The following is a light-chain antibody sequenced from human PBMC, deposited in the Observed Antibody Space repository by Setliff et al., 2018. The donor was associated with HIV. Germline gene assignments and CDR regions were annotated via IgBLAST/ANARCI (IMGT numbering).Light chain of an antibody. CDR3: CSSAGTYTYV. CDR1: SSDVGTYNF. Sequence: QSALTQPRSVSGSPGQSVTISCSGFSSDVGTYNFVSWYQQHPGKAPKPMIYDVTKRPSGVPDRFSGSKSANTASLTISGLQAEDEADYYCCSSAGTYTYVFGTGTKVTVL. J-gene: IGLJ1*01. V-gene: IGLV2-11*01. CDR2: DVT.